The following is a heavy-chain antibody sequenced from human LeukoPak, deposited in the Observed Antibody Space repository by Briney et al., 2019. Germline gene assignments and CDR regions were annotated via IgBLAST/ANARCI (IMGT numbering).Heavy chain of an antibody. CDR1: GFTFSRHW. Sequence: PGGSLRLSCAASGFTFSRHWMTWVRQAPGKGLEWVANIKHDGSEKNYVDSVKGRFTISRDNAKNSLYLQMNSLGAEDTAVYYCATPLDYYDRSDSHQGGDWGQGTLVTVSS. D-gene: IGHD3-22*01. CDR2: IKHDGSEK. J-gene: IGHJ4*02. CDR3: ATPLDYYDRSDSHQGGD. V-gene: IGHV3-7*03.